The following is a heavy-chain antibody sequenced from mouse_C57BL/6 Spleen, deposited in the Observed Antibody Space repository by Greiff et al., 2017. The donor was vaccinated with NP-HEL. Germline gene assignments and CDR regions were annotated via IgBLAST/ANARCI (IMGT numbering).Heavy chain of an antibody. CDR3: ARRDYYGSWGAWFAY. CDR2: IYPGSGST. CDR1: GYTFTSYW. Sequence: QVQLQQPGAELVKPGASVKMSCKASGYTFTSYWITWVKQRPGQGLEWIGDIYPGSGSTNYNEKFKSKATLTVDISSSTAYMQLSSLTSEDSAVYYCARRDYYGSWGAWFAYWGQGTLVTVSA. V-gene: IGHV1-55*01. J-gene: IGHJ3*01. D-gene: IGHD1-1*01.